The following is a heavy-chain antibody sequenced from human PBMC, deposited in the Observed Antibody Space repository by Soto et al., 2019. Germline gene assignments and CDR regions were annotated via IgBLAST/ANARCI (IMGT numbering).Heavy chain of an antibody. Sequence: QVQLQQSGPGLVQPSQTLSLTCAISGDSDSNNNVVWNWIRQSPSRGLEWLGRTYYRSKWSYEYAESVKSRIIINPDTSKNQLSLQLNSVTPEDTGVYYCARLVGNSWIDYWGQGTLVTVSS. V-gene: IGHV6-1*01. J-gene: IGHJ4*02. CDR2: TYYRSKWSY. CDR1: GDSDSNNNVV. CDR3: ARLVGNSWIDY. D-gene: IGHD6-13*01.